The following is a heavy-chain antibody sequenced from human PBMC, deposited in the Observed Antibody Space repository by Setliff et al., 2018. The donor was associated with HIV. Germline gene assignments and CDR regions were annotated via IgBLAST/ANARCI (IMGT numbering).Heavy chain of an antibody. CDR1: GYTFTGYY. Sequence: EASVKVSCKASGYTFTGYYMHWVRQAPGQGLEWMGRINPNSGGTNYAQKSQGRVTMTRDTSISTAYMELSRLRSDDTAVYYCAKDSRSGWSSQPPSQFDYWGQGTLVTVSS. CDR3: AKDSRSGWSSQPPSQFDY. J-gene: IGHJ4*02. D-gene: IGHD6-19*01. CDR2: INPNSGGT. V-gene: IGHV1-2*06.